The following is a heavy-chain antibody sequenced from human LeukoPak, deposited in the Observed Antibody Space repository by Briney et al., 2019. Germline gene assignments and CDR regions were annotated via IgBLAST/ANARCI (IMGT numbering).Heavy chain of an antibody. D-gene: IGHD6-19*01. J-gene: IGHJ4*02. CDR3: ARTYSSGFDY. CDR1: GYTFTGYY. CDR2: ISPNSGGT. V-gene: IGHV1-2*02. Sequence: ASVKVSCKASGYTFTGYYMHWVRQAPGQGLEWMGWISPNSGGTNYAQKFQGRVTMTRDTSISTAYMELSSLRSEDTAVYYCARTYSSGFDYWGQGTLVTVSS.